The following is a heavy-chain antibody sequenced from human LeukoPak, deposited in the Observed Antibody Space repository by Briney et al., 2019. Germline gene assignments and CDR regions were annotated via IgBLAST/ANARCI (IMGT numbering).Heavy chain of an antibody. CDR2: INHSGST. CDR1: GGSFSGYY. CDR3: ARGSMYYDFWSGSLAGGFDY. Sequence: PSETLSLTCAVYGGSFSGYYWSWIRQPPGKGLEWIGEINHSGSTNYNPSLKSRVTISVDTSKNQFSLKLSSVTAADTAVYYCARGSMYYDFWSGSLAGGFDYWGQGTLVTVSS. D-gene: IGHD3-3*01. J-gene: IGHJ4*02. V-gene: IGHV4-34*01.